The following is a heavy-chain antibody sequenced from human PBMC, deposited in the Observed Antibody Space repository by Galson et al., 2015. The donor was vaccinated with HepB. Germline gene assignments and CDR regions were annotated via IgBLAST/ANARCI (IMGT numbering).Heavy chain of an antibody. V-gene: IGHV3-48*02. CDR3: ARVYFGSGSSSADCSFDL. CDR2: ISTNGGLI. J-gene: IGHJ2*01. D-gene: IGHD3-10*01. Sequence: SLRLSCAASGFTFSAYTMNWVRRAPGKGLESIAYISTNGGLIYHADSVKGRFTVSRDNARNSLYLQMNSLRDEDTAVYYCARVYFGSGSSSADCSFDLWGRGALVTVSS. CDR1: GFTFSAYT.